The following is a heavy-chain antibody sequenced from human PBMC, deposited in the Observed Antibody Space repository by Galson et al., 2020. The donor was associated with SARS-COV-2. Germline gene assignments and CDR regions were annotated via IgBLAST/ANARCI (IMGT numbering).Heavy chain of an antibody. CDR2: IRSKAYGGTT. D-gene: IGHD3-22*01. CDR3: TRGVHYGSSGYYWGFVKILDY. J-gene: IGHJ4*02. V-gene: IGHV3-49*03. CDR1: GFTFGDYA. Sequence: GESLKISCTASGFTFGDYAMSWFRQAPGKGLEWVCFIRSKAYGGTTEYAASVKGKFTISRDDSKSIAYLQMNSLKTEDTAVYYCTRGVHYGSSGYYWGFVKILDYWGQGTLVTVSS.